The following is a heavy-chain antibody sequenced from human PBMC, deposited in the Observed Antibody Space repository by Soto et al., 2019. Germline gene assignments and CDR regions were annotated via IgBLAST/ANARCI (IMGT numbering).Heavy chain of an antibody. D-gene: IGHD6-19*01. CDR2: KWYDGSNK. V-gene: IGHV3-33*01. CDR1: GFTFSSYG. Sequence: QVQLVESGGDVVQPGRSLRLSCAASGFTFSSYGMHWVRQAPGKGLEWVAVKWYDGSNKYYADSVKGRFTISRDNSKNTLYLQMNSLRAEDTAVYYCARETVAGSYFDYLGQGTLVTVSS. J-gene: IGHJ4*02. CDR3: ARETVAGSYFDY.